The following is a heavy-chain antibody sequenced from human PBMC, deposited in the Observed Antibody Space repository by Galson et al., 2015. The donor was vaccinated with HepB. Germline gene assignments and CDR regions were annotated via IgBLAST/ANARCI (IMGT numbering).Heavy chain of an antibody. J-gene: IGHJ3*02. CDR3: ARRRPRKDDSGYLNDASDM. CDR1: GGSISSYS. D-gene: IGHD3-22*01. Sequence: QVQLQESGPGLVKPSETLSLTCTVSGGSISSYSWSWIRQPPGKGLEWIGYISNSGSTNYKPSLKSRVTISIDTSKNQFSLKLDSVTAADTAVYYCARRRPRKDDSGYLNDASDMWGQGTTVTVSS. CDR2: ISNSGST. V-gene: IGHV4-59*08.